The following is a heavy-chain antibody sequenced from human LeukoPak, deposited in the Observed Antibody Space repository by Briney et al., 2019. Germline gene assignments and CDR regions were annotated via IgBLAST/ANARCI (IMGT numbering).Heavy chain of an antibody. J-gene: IGHJ4*02. CDR1: GGSISSYY. CDR2: IYYSEST. CDR3: ARAPTGGSLDY. V-gene: IGHV4-59*01. Sequence: SETLSLTCTVSGGSISSYYWSWIRQPPGKGLEWIGYIYYSESTNYNPSLKSRVTISVDTSKNQFSLKLSSVTAADTAVYYCARAPTGGSLDYWGQGTLVTVSS. D-gene: IGHD7-27*01.